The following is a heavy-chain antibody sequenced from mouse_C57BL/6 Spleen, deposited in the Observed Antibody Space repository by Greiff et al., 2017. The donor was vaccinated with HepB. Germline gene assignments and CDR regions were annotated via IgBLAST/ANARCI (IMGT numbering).Heavy chain of an antibody. V-gene: IGHV1-82*01. J-gene: IGHJ2*01. D-gene: IGHD2-3*01. Sequence: VQLQQPGAELVKPGASVKLSCKASGYTFTSYWMHWVKQRPGKGLEWIGRIYPGDGDTNYNGKFKGKATLTADKSSSTAYMQLSSLTSEDSAVYFCARFDGYYEDFDYWGQGTTLTVSS. CDR2: IYPGDGDT. CDR1: GYTFTSYW. CDR3: ARFDGYYEDFDY.